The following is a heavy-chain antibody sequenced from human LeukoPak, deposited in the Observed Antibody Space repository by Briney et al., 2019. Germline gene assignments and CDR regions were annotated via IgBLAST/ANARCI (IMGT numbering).Heavy chain of an antibody. D-gene: IGHD2-15*01. Sequence: GGSLRLSCAASGFTFSSYAMNWVRQAPGKGLEWVSAISGSGSTTYYADSVKGRFTTSRDNSKNTLFLQMNSLTAEDTAIYSCARPRLEYCSGGSCFDAFDIWGQGTMVTVSS. CDR2: ISGSGSTT. J-gene: IGHJ3*02. V-gene: IGHV3-23*01. CDR1: GFTFSSYA. CDR3: ARPRLEYCSGGSCFDAFDI.